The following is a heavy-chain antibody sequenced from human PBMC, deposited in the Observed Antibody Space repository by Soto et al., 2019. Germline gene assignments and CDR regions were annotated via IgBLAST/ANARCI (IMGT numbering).Heavy chain of an antibody. J-gene: IGHJ6*02. D-gene: IGHD3-3*01. V-gene: IGHV3-30*18. CDR3: AKDYDFWSGYFHYYGMDV. CDR2: ISYDGSNK. CDR1: GFTFSSYG. Sequence: GGSLRLSCAASGFTFSSYGMHWVRQAPGKGLEWVAVISYDGSNKYYADSVKGRFTISRDNSKSTLYLQMNSLRAEDTAVYYCAKDYDFWSGYFHYYGMDVWGQGTTVTVSS.